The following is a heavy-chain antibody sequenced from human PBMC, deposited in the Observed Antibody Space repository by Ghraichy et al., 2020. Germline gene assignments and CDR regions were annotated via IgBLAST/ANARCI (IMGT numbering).Heavy chain of an antibody. D-gene: IGHD6-6*01. CDR1: GFTFSSYS. V-gene: IGHV3-48*04. CDR3: ARYQYSSSSV. Sequence: GGSLRLSCAASGFTFSSYSMNWVRQAPGKGLEWVSYISSSSSTIYYADSVKGRFTISRDNAKNSLYLQMNSLRAEDTAVYYCARYQYSSSSVWGQGTTVTVSS. CDR2: ISSSSSTI. J-gene: IGHJ6*02.